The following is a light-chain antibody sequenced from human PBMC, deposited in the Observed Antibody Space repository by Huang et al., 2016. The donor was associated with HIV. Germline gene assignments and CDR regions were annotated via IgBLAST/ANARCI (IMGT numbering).Light chain of an antibody. Sequence: ETVMPQSPATLSVSPGESATLSCRASERISSNLAWYQQKPGQAPRLLVYDASTRATGIPVRFSGSRSGTEFTLTISRLQSEDFAVYYCQQYNNWPPTFGGGTRVEIK. CDR2: DAS. V-gene: IGKV3-15*01. CDR1: ERISSN. CDR3: QQYNNWPPT. J-gene: IGKJ4*01.